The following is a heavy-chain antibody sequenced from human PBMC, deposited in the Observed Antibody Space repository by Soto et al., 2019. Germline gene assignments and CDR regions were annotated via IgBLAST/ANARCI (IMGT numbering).Heavy chain of an antibody. CDR3: ARVPLRGCSSTSCYQWGQPDYYYYGIDV. CDR2: IIPIFGTA. CDR1: GGTFSSYA. D-gene: IGHD2-2*01. Sequence: SVKVSCKASGGTFSSYAISWVRQAPGQGLEWMGGIIPIFGTANYAQKFQGRVTITADESTSTAYMELSSLRSEDTAVYYCARVPLRGCSSTSCYQWGQPDYYYYGIDVWGQGTTVTVSS. V-gene: IGHV1-69*13. J-gene: IGHJ6*02.